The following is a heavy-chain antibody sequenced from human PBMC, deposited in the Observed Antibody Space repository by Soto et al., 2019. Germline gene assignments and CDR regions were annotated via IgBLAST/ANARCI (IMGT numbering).Heavy chain of an antibody. CDR2: ISAYNGNT. V-gene: IGHV1-18*01. D-gene: IGHD3-10*01. J-gene: IGHJ6*02. CDR1: GYTFTSYG. Sequence: GASVKVSCKAYGYTFTSYGISWVRQAPGQGLEWMGWISAYNGNTNYAQKLQGRVTMTTDTSTSTAYMELRSLRSDDTAVYYCARTQLLWFGESLYGMDVWGQGTTVTVSS. CDR3: ARTQLLWFGESLYGMDV.